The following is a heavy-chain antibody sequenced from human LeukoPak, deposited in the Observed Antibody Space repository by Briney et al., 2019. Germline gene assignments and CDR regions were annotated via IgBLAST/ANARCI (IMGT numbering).Heavy chain of an antibody. CDR2: IIPILGIA. V-gene: IGHV1-69*04. CDR3: ASFLPDGSGRGAFDI. J-gene: IGHJ3*02. CDR1: GGTFSSYA. D-gene: IGHD3-10*01. Sequence: GASVKVSCKASGGTFSSYAISWVRQAPGQGLEWMGRIIPILGIANYAQKFQGRVTITADKSTSTAYMELSSLRSEDTAVYYCASFLPDGSGRGAFDIWGQGTMVTVSS.